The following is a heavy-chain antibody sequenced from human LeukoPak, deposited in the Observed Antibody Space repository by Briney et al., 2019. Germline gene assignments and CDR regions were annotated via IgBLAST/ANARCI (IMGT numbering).Heavy chain of an antibody. J-gene: IGHJ4*02. Sequence: SETLSLTCTVSGGSISSGSYYWSWIRQPAGKGLEWIGRIYTSGSTNYNPSLKSRVTISVDTSKNQFSLKLSSVTAADTAVYYCARDLKGSRWGGGSWGQGTLVTVSS. CDR1: GGSISSGSYY. D-gene: IGHD3-10*01. V-gene: IGHV4-61*02. CDR2: IYTSGST. CDR3: ARDLKGSRWGGGS.